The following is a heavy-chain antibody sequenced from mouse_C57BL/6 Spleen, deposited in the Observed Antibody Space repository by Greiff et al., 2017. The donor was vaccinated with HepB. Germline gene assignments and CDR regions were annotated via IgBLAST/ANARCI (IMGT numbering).Heavy chain of an antibody. CDR1: GYAFSSSW. CDR2: IYPGDGDT. D-gene: IGHD1-1*01. J-gene: IGHJ2*01. V-gene: IGHV1-82*01. Sequence: QVQLKESGPELVKPGASVKISCKASGYAFSSSWMNWVKQRPGKGLEWIGRIYPGDGDTNYNGKFKGKATLTADKSSSTAYMQLSSLTSEDSAVYFCAHYYGSSFPYFDYWGQGTTLTVSS. CDR3: AHYYGSSFPYFDY.